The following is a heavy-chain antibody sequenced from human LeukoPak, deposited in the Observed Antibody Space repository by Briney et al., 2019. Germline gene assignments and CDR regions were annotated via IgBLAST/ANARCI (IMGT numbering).Heavy chain of an antibody. CDR1: GFTFSSYG. Sequence: GGSLRLSCAASGFTFSSYGMHWVRQAPGKGLEWVAVISYDGSNKYYADSVKGRFTISRDNSKNTLYLQMNSLRAEDTAVYYCARRPSKASGIAAAVSDYWGQGTLVTVSS. J-gene: IGHJ4*02. CDR2: ISYDGSNK. D-gene: IGHD6-13*01. V-gene: IGHV3-30*03. CDR3: ARRPSKASGIAAAVSDY.